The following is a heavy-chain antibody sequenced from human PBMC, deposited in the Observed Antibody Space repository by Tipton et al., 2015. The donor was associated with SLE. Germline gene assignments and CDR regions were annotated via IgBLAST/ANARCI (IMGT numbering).Heavy chain of an antibody. Sequence: TLSLTCNVSGVSISSSYWSWIRQPAGKGLEWIGHMYTSGSTKYNPSLKSRVTISVDTSKNQFSLKLSSVTAADTAVYYCAYSIVVVAAATRAEYFQQWGQGTLVTVSS. CDR3: AYSIVVVAAATRAEYFQQ. CDR1: GVSISSSY. D-gene: IGHD2-15*01. CDR2: MYTSGST. V-gene: IGHV4-4*07. J-gene: IGHJ1*01.